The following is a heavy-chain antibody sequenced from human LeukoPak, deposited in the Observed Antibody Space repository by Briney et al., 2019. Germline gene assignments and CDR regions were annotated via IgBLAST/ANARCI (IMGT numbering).Heavy chain of an antibody. J-gene: IGHJ3*02. D-gene: IGHD1-26*01. Sequence: SETLSLTCTVSGDSISSYYWSWIRQPPGTGLGWIGYIHYSGNPNYNPSLKSRGTISVDTSNNQFSLKLSSVTAADTAVYYCARPGWVGATGAFHIWGQGTLVTVSS. CDR2: IHYSGNP. CDR3: ARPGWVGATGAFHI. CDR1: GDSISSYY. V-gene: IGHV4-59*01.